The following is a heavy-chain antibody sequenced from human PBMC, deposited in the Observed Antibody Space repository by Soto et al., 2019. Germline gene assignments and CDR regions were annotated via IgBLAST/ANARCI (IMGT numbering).Heavy chain of an antibody. J-gene: IGHJ4*02. D-gene: IGHD5-12*01. CDR3: ARGQDGVVATH. Sequence: QVQLQQWGAGLLKPSETLSLNCAVTGGSLSGYYWSWIRQAPGKGLEWIGEVKDGGHTNYSPSLRGGVTISSDTTNNQFSLRLNSVTAADTGVYYCARGQDGVVATHWDQGSLVTVSS. V-gene: IGHV4-34*01. CDR2: VKDGGHT. CDR1: GGSLSGYY.